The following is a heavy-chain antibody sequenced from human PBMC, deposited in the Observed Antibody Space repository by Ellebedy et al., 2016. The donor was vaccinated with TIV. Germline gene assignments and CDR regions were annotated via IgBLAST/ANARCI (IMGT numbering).Heavy chain of an antibody. V-gene: IGHV1-46*01. J-gene: IGHJ5*02. CDR1: GYTFRYFY. CDR3: ARGGDDFGDYDWFDP. D-gene: IGHD4-17*01. CDR2: INPSSGST. Sequence: ASVKVSCXASGYTFRYFYMHWVRQAPGQGLEWVGVINPSSGSTSYAQKFQGRLTMTRDTSTSTVYMELSSLGSEDTGVYYCARGGDDFGDYDWFDPWGQGTLVTVSS.